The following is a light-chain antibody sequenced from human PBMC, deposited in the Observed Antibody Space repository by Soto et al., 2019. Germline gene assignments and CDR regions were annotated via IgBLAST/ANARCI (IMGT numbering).Light chain of an antibody. Sequence: DIQMTQSPSSVSASVGDRVTITCRASQGISSRLAWYQQKPGKAPNLLIYAASSLQSGVSSRFSGSGSGTDFTLTISSLQPEDFATYYCQQANSFPRTFGQGTKVDIK. CDR2: AAS. CDR1: QGISSR. J-gene: IGKJ1*01. CDR3: QQANSFPRT. V-gene: IGKV1-12*01.